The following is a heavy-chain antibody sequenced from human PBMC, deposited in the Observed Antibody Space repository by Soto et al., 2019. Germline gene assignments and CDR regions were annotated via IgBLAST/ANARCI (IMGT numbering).Heavy chain of an antibody. CDR1: GFTFSRYA. CDR3: AKDLVRGECSGGSCFPYDSDY. Sequence: EVQLLESGGGLVQPGGSLRLSCAASGFTFSRYAMSWVRQAPGQGLAWVSALSGSGGRTYYADSVTGRFTISRDNSKNTQDQQMNSLGAEDTAGYYWAKDLVRGECSGGSCFPYDSDYWGQGTLVTVSS. CDR2: LSGSGGRT. V-gene: IGHV3-23*01. D-gene: IGHD2-15*01. J-gene: IGHJ4*02.